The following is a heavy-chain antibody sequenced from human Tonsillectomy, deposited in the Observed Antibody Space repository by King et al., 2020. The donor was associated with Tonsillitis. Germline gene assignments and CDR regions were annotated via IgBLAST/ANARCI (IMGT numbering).Heavy chain of an antibody. Sequence: TLKESGPALVKPTQTLTLTCTFSGFSLSTSGMCVSWIRQPPGKALEWLALIDWDDDKYYSTSLKTRLTISKDTSKNQVVLTFTNMDPVDTATYYCARVIRSGYGSSWYFDYWGQGTLVTVSS. CDR1: GFSLSTSGMC. CDR2: IDWDDDK. D-gene: IGHD6-13*01. V-gene: IGHV2-70*01. J-gene: IGHJ4*02. CDR3: ARVIRSGYGSSWYFDY.